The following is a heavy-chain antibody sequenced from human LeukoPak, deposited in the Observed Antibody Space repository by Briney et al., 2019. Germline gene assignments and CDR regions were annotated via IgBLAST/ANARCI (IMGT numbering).Heavy chain of an antibody. Sequence: GGSLRLSCAASGFTFSSYAMSWVRQAPGKGLEWVSAISGSGGSTYYADSVKGRFTIPRDNSKDTLYLQMNSLRAEDTAVYYCAKDRKQWLPANFDYWGQGTLVTVSS. CDR3: AKDRKQWLPANFDY. CDR2: ISGSGGST. CDR1: GFTFSSYA. D-gene: IGHD6-19*01. J-gene: IGHJ4*02. V-gene: IGHV3-23*01.